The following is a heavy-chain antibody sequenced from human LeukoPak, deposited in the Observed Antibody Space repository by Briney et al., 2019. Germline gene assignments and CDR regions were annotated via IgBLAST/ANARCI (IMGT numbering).Heavy chain of an antibody. V-gene: IGHV4-59*08. CDR1: GDSITNYY. CDR2: ISYNKKT. CDR3: ARGPYSYDSSGAFDI. D-gene: IGHD3-22*01. J-gene: IGHJ3*02. Sequence: SETLSLTCTVSGDSITNYYWSWIRQPPGKGLEWIAYISYNKKTNYNPSLKSRVTISLDTSKNQFSLKLSSVTAADTAVYFCARGPYSYDSSGAFDIWGQGTMVTVSS.